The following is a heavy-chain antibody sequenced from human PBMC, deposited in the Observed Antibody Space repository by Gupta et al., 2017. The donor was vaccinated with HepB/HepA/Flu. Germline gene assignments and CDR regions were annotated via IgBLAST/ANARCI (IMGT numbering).Heavy chain of an antibody. CDR1: GFTCSSYE. CDR3: ARVGSGSYYYYYGMDV. Sequence: EVQLVESGGGLVQPGGSLRLSCAASGFTCSSYEMNWARQAPGKGLEGVSYISSSGSTIYYADSGKDRFTISRDNAKNSLYLKMNSLRAEDTAVYYCARVGSGSYYYYYGMDVWGQGTTVTVSS. D-gene: IGHD1-26*01. J-gene: IGHJ6*02. CDR2: ISSSGSTI. V-gene: IGHV3-48*03.